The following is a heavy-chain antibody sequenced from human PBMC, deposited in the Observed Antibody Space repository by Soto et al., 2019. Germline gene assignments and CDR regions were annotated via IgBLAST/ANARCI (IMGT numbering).Heavy chain of an antibody. CDR1: GYTFTSYG. J-gene: IGHJ6*02. CDR3: ARDSHRVLRFLEWLSPRMDV. CDR2: ISAYNGNT. D-gene: IGHD3-3*01. Sequence: QVQLVQSGAEVKKPGASVKVSCKASGYTFTSYGISWVRQAPGQGLEWMGWISAYNGNTNYAQKLQGRVTMTTDTSTSTAYMELRSLRSDDTAVYYCARDSHRVLRFLEWLSPRMDVWGQGTTVTVSS. V-gene: IGHV1-18*04.